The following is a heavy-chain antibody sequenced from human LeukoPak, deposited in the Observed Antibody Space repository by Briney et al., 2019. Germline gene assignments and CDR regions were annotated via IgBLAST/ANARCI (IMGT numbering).Heavy chain of an antibody. CDR3: AKDSIAAAGKGPNWFDP. V-gene: IGHV3-23*01. CDR2: ISGSGGST. J-gene: IGHJ5*02. Sequence: GGSLRLSCAASGFTFSSYAMSWVRQAPGKGLEWVSAISGSGGSTYYADSVKGRFTISRDNAKNSLYLQMNSLRAEDTALYYCAKDSIAAAGKGPNWFDPWGQGTLVTVSS. D-gene: IGHD6-13*01. CDR1: GFTFSSYA.